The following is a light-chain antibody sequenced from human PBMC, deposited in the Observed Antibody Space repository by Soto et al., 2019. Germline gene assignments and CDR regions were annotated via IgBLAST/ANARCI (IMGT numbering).Light chain of an antibody. J-gene: IGKJ1*01. CDR3: QQYHNWPRT. V-gene: IGKV3-15*01. CDR2: GPS. Sequence: EMLMTQSPSTLSVSPLEIVPLSFRASQSVSNTLAWYQHKPGQAPRLLIYGPSTRATGIPARFSGSGSGTEFTLTISSLQSQDFALYYCQQYHNWPRTFGQGTKVDIK. CDR1: QSVSNT.